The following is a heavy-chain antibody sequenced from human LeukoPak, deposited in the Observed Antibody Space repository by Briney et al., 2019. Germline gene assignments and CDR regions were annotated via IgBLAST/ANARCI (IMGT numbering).Heavy chain of an antibody. CDR1: GGSISSYY. V-gene: IGHV4-59*01. CDR2: IYYSGST. D-gene: IGHD1-14*01. CDR3: AREPASFYYFDY. J-gene: IGHJ4*02. Sequence: SETLSLTCTVSGGSISSYYWSWIRQPPGKGLEWIGYIYYSGSTNYNPSLKSRVTISVDTSKNQFSLKLSSVPAADTAVYYCAREPASFYYFDYWGQGTLVTVSS.